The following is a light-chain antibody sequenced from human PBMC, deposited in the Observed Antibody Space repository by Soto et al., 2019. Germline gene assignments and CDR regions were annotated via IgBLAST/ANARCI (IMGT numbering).Light chain of an antibody. Sequence: QSVLTQPPSASGTPGQRVTISCSGSSSNIGSNYVYWYQQLPGTAPKLLIYSNNQRPSGVPDRFSGSKSGTSASLAISGLRSEDEADYYSAAWDDSLKVFGGGTKLTVL. CDR3: AAWDDSLKV. CDR2: SNN. J-gene: IGLJ3*02. CDR1: SSNIGSNY. V-gene: IGLV1-47*02.